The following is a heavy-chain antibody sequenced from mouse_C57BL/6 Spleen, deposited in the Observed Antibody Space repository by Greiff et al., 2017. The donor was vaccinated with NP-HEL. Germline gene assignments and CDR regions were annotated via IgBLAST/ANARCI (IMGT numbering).Heavy chain of an antibody. CDR2: INPGSGGT. Sequence: VKLQESGAELVRPGTSVKVSCKASGYAFTNYLIEWVKQRPGQGLEWIGVINPGSGGTNYNEKFKGKATLTADKSSSTAYMQLSSLTSEDSAVYFCAREGDLFDYWGQGTTLTVSS. CDR1: GYAFTNYL. D-gene: IGHD3-3*01. J-gene: IGHJ2*01. V-gene: IGHV1-54*01. CDR3: AREGDLFDY.